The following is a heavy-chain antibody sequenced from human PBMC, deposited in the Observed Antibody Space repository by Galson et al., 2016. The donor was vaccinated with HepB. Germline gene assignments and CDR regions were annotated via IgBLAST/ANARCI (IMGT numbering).Heavy chain of an antibody. J-gene: IGHJ6*02. Sequence: TLSLTCTVSGGSISSGYYYWSWIRQLPGKGLEWIGYISYSGSTDYNPSLQGRVTISADTSKSQFSLKLTSVTAADTAVYYCARDHCTGGVCYSSPWYYGMDVWGQGTTVTVSS. D-gene: IGHD2-8*02. V-gene: IGHV4-31*03. CDR3: ARDHCTGGVCYSSPWYYGMDV. CDR1: GGSISSGYYY. CDR2: ISYSGST.